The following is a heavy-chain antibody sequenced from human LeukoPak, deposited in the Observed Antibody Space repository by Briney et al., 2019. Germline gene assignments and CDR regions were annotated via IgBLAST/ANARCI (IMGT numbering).Heavy chain of an antibody. J-gene: IGHJ4*02. CDR2: IYYSGST. D-gene: IGHD3-16*01. CDR1: GGSVSSGSYY. Sequence: SETLSLTCTVSGGSVSSGSYYWSWIRQPTGKGLEWIGYIYYSGSTNYNPSLKSRVTISVDTSKNQFSLKLSSVTAADTAVYYCARDGGHVVTGEYYFDYWGQGTLVTVSS. CDR3: ARDGGHVVTGEYYFDY. V-gene: IGHV4-61*01.